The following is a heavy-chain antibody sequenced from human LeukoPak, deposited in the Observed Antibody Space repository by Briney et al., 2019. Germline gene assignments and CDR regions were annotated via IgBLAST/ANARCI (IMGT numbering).Heavy chain of an antibody. CDR3: ARPLLGVWGNWFDP. Sequence: GASVKVSCKASGYTFTGYYMHWVRQAPGQGLEWMGWINPNSGGTNYAQKFQGRVTMTRDTSISTAYMELSSLRSEDTAVYYCARPLLGVWGNWFDPWGQGTLVTVSS. J-gene: IGHJ5*02. D-gene: IGHD3-16*01. CDR1: GYTFTGYY. CDR2: INPNSGGT. V-gene: IGHV1-2*02.